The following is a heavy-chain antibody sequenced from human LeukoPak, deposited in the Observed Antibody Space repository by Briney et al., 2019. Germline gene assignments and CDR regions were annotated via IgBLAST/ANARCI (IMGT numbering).Heavy chain of an antibody. V-gene: IGHV4-30-4*08. CDR3: ARGGTKLVINFDY. D-gene: IGHD3-9*01. CDR1: GGSISSGGYY. J-gene: IGHJ4*02. CDR2: IYYSGST. Sequence: RPSQTLSLTCTVSGGSISSGGYYWSWIRQPPGKGLEWIGYIYYSGSTYYNPSLKSRVTISVDTSKNQFSLKLSSVTAADTAVYYCARGGTKLVINFDYWGQGTLVTVSS.